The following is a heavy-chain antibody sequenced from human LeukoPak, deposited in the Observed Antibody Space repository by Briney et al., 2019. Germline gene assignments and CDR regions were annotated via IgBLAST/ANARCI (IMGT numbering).Heavy chain of an antibody. V-gene: IGHV1-69*05. CDR3: ARGFGDTIFGVVTHGPFDP. CDR2: IIPIFGTA. Sequence: SVKVSCKASGGTFSSYAISWVRQAPGQGLEWIGGIIPIFGTANYAQKFQGRVTITTDESTSTAYMELSSLRSEDTAVYYCARGFGDTIFGVVTHGPFDPWGQGTLVTVSS. CDR1: GGTFSSYA. J-gene: IGHJ5*02. D-gene: IGHD3-3*01.